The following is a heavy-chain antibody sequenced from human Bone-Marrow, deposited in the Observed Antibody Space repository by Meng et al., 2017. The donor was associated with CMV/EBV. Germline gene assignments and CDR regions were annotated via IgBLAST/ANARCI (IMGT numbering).Heavy chain of an antibody. Sequence: ASVKVSCKASGYTFMDYGITWVRQAPGQGLEWMGWINPNSGGTNYAQKFQGRVTMTEDTSTDTAYMELSSLRSEDTAVYYCATFPLVVAAHHSLDYWGQGTLVTVSS. CDR2: INPNSGGT. CDR3: ATFPLVVAAHHSLDY. CDR1: GYTFMDYG. J-gene: IGHJ4*02. D-gene: IGHD6-6*01. V-gene: IGHV1-2*02.